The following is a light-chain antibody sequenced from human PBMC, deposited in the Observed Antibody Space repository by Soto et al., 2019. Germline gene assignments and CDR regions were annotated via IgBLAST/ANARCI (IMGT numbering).Light chain of an antibody. J-gene: IGKJ4*01. Sequence: AIRMTQSPSSFSASTGDRVTITCRASQGISSSLALYQQKPGKAPKLLIYAASTLQSGVPSRFSGSGSGTDFTLTISCLQSEDFATYYCQQYYSYPLTFGGGTKVEIK. CDR3: QQYYSYPLT. V-gene: IGKV1-8*01. CDR1: QGISSS. CDR2: AAS.